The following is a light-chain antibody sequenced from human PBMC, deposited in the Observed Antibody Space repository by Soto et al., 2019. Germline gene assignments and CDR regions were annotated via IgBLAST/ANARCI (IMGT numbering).Light chain of an antibody. J-gene: IGKJ5*01. CDR1: QSVSSY. CDR2: DSS. V-gene: IGKV3-11*01. CDR3: QQYGSSPPIT. Sequence: EIVLTQFPATLSLSPGEGATLSCRASQSVSSYLAWYQQKRGQAPRLLIYDSSNRATGIPARFSGSGSGTDFSLTISSLEPEDFAVYYCQQYGSSPPITFGQGTRLEIK.